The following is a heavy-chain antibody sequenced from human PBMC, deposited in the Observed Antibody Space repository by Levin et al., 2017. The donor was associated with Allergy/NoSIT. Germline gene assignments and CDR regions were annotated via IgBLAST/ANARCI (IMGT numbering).Heavy chain of an antibody. CDR2: ISANGVST. Sequence: LSLTCAASGFTFSSSAMSWVRQAPGKGLEWVSVISANGVSTYYADSVKGRFTISRDNSKNTSYLQMNSLRAEDTAIYYCAKGHGVLRFLGFDPWGQGTLVTVSS. CDR3: AKGHGVLRFLGFDP. D-gene: IGHD3-3*01. J-gene: IGHJ5*02. CDR1: GFTFSSSA. V-gene: IGHV3-23*01.